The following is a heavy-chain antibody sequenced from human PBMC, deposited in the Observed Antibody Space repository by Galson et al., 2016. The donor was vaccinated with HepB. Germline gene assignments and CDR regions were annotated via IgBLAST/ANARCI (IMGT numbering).Heavy chain of an antibody. CDR1: GISLSRNS. Sequence: SLRLSCAASGISLSRNSMNWVRQAPGKGLEWVSSMSSNRRWINYVDSVRGRFTISRDDAKNSLYLQMNSVRAEYTAVYFCARDFRGSNIPARDFDYGGQGTLVTVSS. CDR3: ARDFRGSNIPARDFDY. D-gene: IGHD2-2*01. CDR2: MSSNRRWI. V-gene: IGHV3-21*01. J-gene: IGHJ4*02.